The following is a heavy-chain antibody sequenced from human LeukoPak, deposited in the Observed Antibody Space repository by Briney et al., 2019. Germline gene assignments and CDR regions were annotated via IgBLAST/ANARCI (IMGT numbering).Heavy chain of an antibody. CDR1: GTSISSYY. V-gene: IGHV4-59*08. Sequence: SETLSLTCTASGTSISSYYWSWIRQPPGKGLEWIGYDHYSGSTTYNPSLKSRVTISLDTSKNQFSLRLNSVTAADTAVYYCVRVTSGWYYFDYWGQGTLVTVSS. CDR2: DHYSGST. J-gene: IGHJ4*02. CDR3: VRVTSGWYYFDY. D-gene: IGHD6-19*01.